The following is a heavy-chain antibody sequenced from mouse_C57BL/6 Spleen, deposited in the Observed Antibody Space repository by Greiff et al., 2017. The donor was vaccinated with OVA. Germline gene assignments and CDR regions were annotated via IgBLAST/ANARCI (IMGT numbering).Heavy chain of an antibody. D-gene: IGHD2-4*01. CDR1: GYTFTSYW. CDR3: ARTYDSLFAY. V-gene: IGHV1-50*01. Sequence: QVQLQQPGAELVKPGASVKLSCKASGYTFTSYWMQWVKQRPGQGLEWIGEIDPSDSYTNYNQKLKGKATLTVDTSSSTAYMQLSSLTSEDSAVYYCARTYDSLFAYWGQGTLVTVSA. J-gene: IGHJ3*01. CDR2: IDPSDSYT.